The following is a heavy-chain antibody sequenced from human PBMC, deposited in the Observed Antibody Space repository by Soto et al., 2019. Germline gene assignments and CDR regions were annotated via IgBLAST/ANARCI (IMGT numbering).Heavy chain of an antibody. D-gene: IGHD2-15*01. Sequence: QVQLQESGPGLVKPSGTLSLTCAVSGGSISSSNWWSWVRQPPGKGLEWIGEIYHSGSTNYNPSLKSRVTISVDKSKHQFSLKLSSVTAADTAVYYCARRTPIVVLVAATEGFDYWGQGTLVTVSS. CDR2: IYHSGST. J-gene: IGHJ4*02. CDR1: GGSISSSNW. V-gene: IGHV4-4*02. CDR3: ARRTPIVVLVAATEGFDY.